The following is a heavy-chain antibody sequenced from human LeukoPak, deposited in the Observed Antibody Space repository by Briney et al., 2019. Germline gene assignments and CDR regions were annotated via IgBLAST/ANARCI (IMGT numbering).Heavy chain of an antibody. CDR3: ARDWSYGFDI. V-gene: IGHV3-21*01. CDR2: FSSVGSYK. Sequence: PGGSLRLSCAASGFIFSDYDMNWVRQAPGQGLEWVALFSSVGSYKYYADSVKGRFTISRDNAKSLVYLQLNSLRAEDTAVYYCARDWSYGFDIWGQGTMVTVSS. J-gene: IGHJ3*02. CDR1: GFIFSDYD.